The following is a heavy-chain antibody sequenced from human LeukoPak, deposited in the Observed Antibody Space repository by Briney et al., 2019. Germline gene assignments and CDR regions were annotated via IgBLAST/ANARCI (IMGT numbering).Heavy chain of an antibody. J-gene: IGHJ6*03. CDR2: INHSGST. V-gene: IGHV4-34*01. Sequence: SETLSLTCAVYGGSFSGYYWSWIRQPPGKGPEWIGEINHSGSTNYNPSLKSRVTISVVTSKNQFSLKLSSVTAADTAVYYCARGPLGVPAATYYYYMDVWGKGTTVTVSS. D-gene: IGHD2-2*01. CDR3: ARGPLGVPAATYYYYMDV. CDR1: GGSFSGYY.